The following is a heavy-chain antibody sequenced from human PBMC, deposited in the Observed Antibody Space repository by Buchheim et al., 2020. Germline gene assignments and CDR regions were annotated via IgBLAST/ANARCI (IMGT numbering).Heavy chain of an antibody. CDR3: ASIAVAGNYYYYYGMDV. D-gene: IGHD6-13*01. J-gene: IGHJ6*02. V-gene: IGHV4-61*02. CDR1: GGSISSGSYY. CDR2: IYTSGST. Sequence: QVQLQESGPGLVKPSQTLSLTCTVSGGSISSGSYYWSWIRQPAGKGLEWIGRIYTSGSTNYNPSLKSRVTISVDTSKNQFSLKLSSVTAADTAVYYCASIAVAGNYYYYYGMDVWGQGTT.